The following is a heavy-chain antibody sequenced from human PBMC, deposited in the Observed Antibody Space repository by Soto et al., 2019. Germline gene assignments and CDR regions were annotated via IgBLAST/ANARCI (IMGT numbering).Heavy chain of an antibody. Sequence: GGSLRLSCAASGFTFSSYSMNWVRQAPGKGLEWVSSISSSSSYIYYADSVKGRFTISRDNAKNSLYLQMNSLGAEDTAVYYCARSGSYWGLDYYYYMDVWGKGTTVTVSS. CDR2: ISSSSSYI. CDR3: ARSGSYWGLDYYYYMDV. D-gene: IGHD3-10*01. V-gene: IGHV3-21*01. J-gene: IGHJ6*03. CDR1: GFTFSSYS.